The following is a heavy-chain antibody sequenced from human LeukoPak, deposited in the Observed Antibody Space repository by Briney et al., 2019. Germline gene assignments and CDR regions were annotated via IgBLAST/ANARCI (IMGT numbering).Heavy chain of an antibody. J-gene: IGHJ6*03. CDR1: GFTFSSHG. V-gene: IGHV3-23*01. Sequence: GGSLRLSCAASGFTFSSHGMNWVRQAPGKGLEWVSGISPSGGITYYTDSVKGRFTISRDNSKNTLYLQVNSLRAEDTAVYYCAKAFHSSGWQAAYYYYMDVWGKGTTVTISS. CDR2: ISPSGGIT. CDR3: AKAFHSSGWQAAYYYYMDV. D-gene: IGHD6-19*01.